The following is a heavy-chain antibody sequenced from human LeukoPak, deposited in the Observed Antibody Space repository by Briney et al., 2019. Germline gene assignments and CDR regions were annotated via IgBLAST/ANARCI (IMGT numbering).Heavy chain of an antibody. Sequence: GGSLRLSCAASGFTVSSNYMSWVRQAPGKGLEWVSVIYSGGSTYYADSVKGRFTISRDNSKNTLYLQMNSLRAEDTAVYYCASYSPQAGLDYWGQGTLVTVSS. D-gene: IGHD5-18*01. CDR3: ASYSPQAGLDY. CDR2: IYSGGST. J-gene: IGHJ4*02. V-gene: IGHV3-66*01. CDR1: GFTVSSNY.